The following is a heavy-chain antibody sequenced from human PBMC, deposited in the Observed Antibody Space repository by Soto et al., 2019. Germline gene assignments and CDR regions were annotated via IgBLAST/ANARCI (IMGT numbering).Heavy chain of an antibody. Sequence: AETLSLTCAVSGYSISSGYYSGWIRQPPGKGLEWIGSIYHSGSTYYNPSLKSRVTISVDTSKNQFSLKLSSVTAADTAVYYCAREVATIGSRLYYYYGTDVWGQGTTVTVSS. CDR2: IYHSGST. CDR1: GYSISSGYY. J-gene: IGHJ6*02. CDR3: AREVATIGSRLYYYYGTDV. V-gene: IGHV4-38-2*02. D-gene: IGHD5-12*01.